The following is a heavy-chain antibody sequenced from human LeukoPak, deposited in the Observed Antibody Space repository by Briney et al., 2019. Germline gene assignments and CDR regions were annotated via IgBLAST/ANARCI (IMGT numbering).Heavy chain of an antibody. V-gene: IGHV3-48*04. D-gene: IGHD4-17*01. Sequence: PGGSLRLSCAASGFTFSSYSMNWVRQAPGKGLEWVSYISSSSSTIYYADSVKGRFTISRDNAKNSLYLQMNSLRAEDTAVYYCARDRDYGDYIFGWFDPWGQGTLVTVSS. CDR3: ARDRDYGDYIFGWFDP. CDR1: GFTFSSYS. CDR2: ISSSSSTI. J-gene: IGHJ5*02.